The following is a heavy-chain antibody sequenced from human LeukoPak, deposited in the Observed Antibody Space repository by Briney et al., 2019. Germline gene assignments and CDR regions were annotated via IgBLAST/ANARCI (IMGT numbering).Heavy chain of an antibody. D-gene: IGHD1-26*01. V-gene: IGHV3-74*01. CDR1: GFTFSTYW. CDR3: ARPGSGKYANAFDV. J-gene: IGHJ3*01. Sequence: GSLRLSCAASGFTFSTYWMHWVRQAPGKGLVWVSRLSSGGSSTRYADSVKGRFIISRDNAQNTLYLQMNSLRVEDTAVYYCARPGSGKYANAFDVWGQGTMVTV. CDR2: LSSGGSST.